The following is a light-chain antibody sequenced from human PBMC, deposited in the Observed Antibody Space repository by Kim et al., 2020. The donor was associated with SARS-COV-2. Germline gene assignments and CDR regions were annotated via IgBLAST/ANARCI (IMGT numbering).Light chain of an antibody. J-gene: IGLJ2*01. CDR1: SSDVGGYNY. Sequence: QSVTSACTGTSSDVGGYNYVSWYQQHPGKAPRLMMFDVIKRPSGVPDRFSGSKSGNTASLTISGLQVEDEADYYCCSYAGTHTVVFGGGTQLTVL. V-gene: IGLV2-11*03. CDR3: CSYAGTHTVV. CDR2: DVI.